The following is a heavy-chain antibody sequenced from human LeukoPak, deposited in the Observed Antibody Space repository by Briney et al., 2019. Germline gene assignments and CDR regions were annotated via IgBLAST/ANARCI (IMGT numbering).Heavy chain of an antibody. J-gene: IGHJ3*02. V-gene: IGHV4-59*08. CDR1: GDSISSYY. D-gene: IGHD5-24*01. CDR2: IYYSGST. Sequence: SETLSLTCTVSGDSISSYYWSWIRQPPGKGLEWIGYIYYSGSTSYNPSLKSRVTILVDTSKNQFSLKLSSVTAADTAVYYCARHERDASLDHALDIWGQGTMVTVSS. CDR3: ARHERDASLDHALDI.